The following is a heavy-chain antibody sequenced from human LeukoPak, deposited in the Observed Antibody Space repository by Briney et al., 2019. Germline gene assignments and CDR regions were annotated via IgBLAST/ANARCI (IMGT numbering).Heavy chain of an antibody. J-gene: IGHJ4*02. V-gene: IGHV3-21*01. CDR3: ASDIAVAAQVDY. CDR1: GFTFSSYT. CDR2: ISSSSSYI. Sequence: PGGSLRLSCAASGFTFSSYTMNWVRQAPGKGLEWVSSISSSSSYIYYADSVKGRFTISRDNAKNSLYLQMNSLRAEDTAVYYCASDIAVAAQVDYWGQGTLVTVSS. D-gene: IGHD6-19*01.